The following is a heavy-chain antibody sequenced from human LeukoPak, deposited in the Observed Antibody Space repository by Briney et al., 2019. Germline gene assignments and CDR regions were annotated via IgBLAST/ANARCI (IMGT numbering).Heavy chain of an antibody. J-gene: IGHJ4*02. CDR2: IYHSGST. Sequence: SETLSLTCAVSGYSISSGYYWGWMRQPPGQGLEWIGSIYHSGSTYYTPSLESRVTISVDTSKNKLSLKLSSVTAADTAVYYCARDAQYTIFGVVTYWGQGTLVTVST. CDR3: ARDAQYTIFGVVTY. CDR1: GYSISSGYY. D-gene: IGHD3-3*01. V-gene: IGHV4-38-2*02.